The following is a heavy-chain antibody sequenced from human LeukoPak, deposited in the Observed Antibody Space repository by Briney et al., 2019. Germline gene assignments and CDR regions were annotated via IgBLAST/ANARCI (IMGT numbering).Heavy chain of an antibody. Sequence: GGSLRLSCVASGFIFSDYSMSWVRQAPGKGLEWLSYINIGGTNTHYADSVKGRFTISRDNAKKSLYLEMTNLRAEDTAVYYCATDGAGFDTWGQGVLVTVSS. CDR2: INIGGTNT. CDR3: ATDGAGFDT. J-gene: IGHJ5*02. CDR1: GFIFSDYS. V-gene: IGHV3-11*01.